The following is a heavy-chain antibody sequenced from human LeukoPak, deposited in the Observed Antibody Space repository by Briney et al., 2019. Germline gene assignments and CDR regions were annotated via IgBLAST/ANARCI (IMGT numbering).Heavy chain of an antibody. CDR1: GFTFDDYA. D-gene: IGHD6-19*01. J-gene: IGHJ4*02. CDR3: AKGDTFGSGWYGGVDY. Sequence: GRSLRLSCAASGFTFDDYAMHWVRQAPGKGLEWVSGISWNSGSIGYADSVKGRFTISRDNAKNSLYLQMNSLRAEDAALYYCAKGDTFGSGWYGGVDYWGQGTLVTVSS. CDR2: ISWNSGSI. V-gene: IGHV3-9*01.